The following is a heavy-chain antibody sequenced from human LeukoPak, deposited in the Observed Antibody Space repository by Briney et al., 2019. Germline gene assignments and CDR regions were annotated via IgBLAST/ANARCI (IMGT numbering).Heavy chain of an antibody. CDR3: ARGSRNNWFDP. D-gene: IGHD1-26*01. CDR1: GFTFSDYY. Sequence: GGSLRLSCAASGFTFSDYYMSWIRQAPGKGLEWISYISGSGGIIYYADSVKGRFTISRDNAKNSLFLQMISLRAEDTAVYYCARGSRNNWFDPWGQGTLVTVSS. J-gene: IGHJ5*02. CDR2: ISGSGGII. V-gene: IGHV3-11*01.